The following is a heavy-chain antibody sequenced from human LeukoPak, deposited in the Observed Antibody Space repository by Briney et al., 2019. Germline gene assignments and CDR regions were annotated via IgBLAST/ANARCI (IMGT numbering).Heavy chain of an antibody. D-gene: IGHD2-2*01. J-gene: IGHJ4*02. V-gene: IGHV1-2*02. CDR2: INPNSGGT. Sequence: AASVKVSCKASGYTFTGYYMHWVRQAPGQGLEWMGWINPNSGGTNYAQKFQGRVTMTRDTSISTAYMELSRLRSDDTAVYYCARDEARAMPKTLRYWGQGTLVTVSS. CDR1: GYTFTGYY. CDR3: ARDEARAMPKTLRY.